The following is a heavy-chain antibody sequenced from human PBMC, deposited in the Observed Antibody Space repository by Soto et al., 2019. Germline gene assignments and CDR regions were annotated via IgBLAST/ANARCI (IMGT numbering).Heavy chain of an antibody. V-gene: IGHV3-74*01. CDR3: ARDTPLSDSGPHFDV. Sequence: GGSLRLSGAPSGFTFSGIALTWVRQAPGKGLEWVSRIKTDGSTTTYADSVKGRFTISRDNAKNTLYLQMNSLRVEDTAVYYCARDTPLSDSGPHFDVWGQGTRVTVAS. J-gene: IGHJ4*02. CDR1: GFTFSGIA. CDR2: IKTDGSTT. D-gene: IGHD3-10*01.